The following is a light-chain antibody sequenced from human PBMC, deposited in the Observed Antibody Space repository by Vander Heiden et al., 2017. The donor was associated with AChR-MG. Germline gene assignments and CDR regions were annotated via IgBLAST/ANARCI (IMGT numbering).Light chain of an antibody. CDR2: GAS. V-gene: IGKV3-20*01. CDR1: QSVSSSY. J-gene: IGKJ1*01. Sequence: EIVLTQSPGTRSLSPGEGATLSCRASQSVSSSYLAWYQQKPGQAPRLLIYGASSRATGIPDRFSGSGSGTDFTLTISRLEPADFAVYYCQQYCSSQTFGQGTKVEIK. CDR3: QQYCSSQT.